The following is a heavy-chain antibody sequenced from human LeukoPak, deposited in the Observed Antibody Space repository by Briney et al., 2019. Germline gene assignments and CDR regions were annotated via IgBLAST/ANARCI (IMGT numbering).Heavy chain of an antibody. CDR1: GYSISSGYY. J-gene: IGHJ4*02. Sequence: SETLSLTCAVSGYSISSGYYWGWIRQPPGKGLEWIGSIYHSGSTYYNPSLKSRVTISVDTSKNQFSLKLSSVTAADTAVYYCARLSRKGYWDQGTLVTVSS. CDR3: ARLSRKGY. CDR2: IYHSGST. V-gene: IGHV4-38-2*01.